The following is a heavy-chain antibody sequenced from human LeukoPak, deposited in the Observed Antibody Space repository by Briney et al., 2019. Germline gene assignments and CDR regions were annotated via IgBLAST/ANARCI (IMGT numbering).Heavy chain of an antibody. CDR2: IRYDGSNK. Sequence: GGSLRLSCAASGFTFSSYGMHWVRQAPGKGLEWVAFIRYDGSNKYYADSVKGRFTISRDNSKNTLYLQMNSLRAEDTAVYYCAKDWGGYYGSGRTYWGQGVLVTVSS. D-gene: IGHD3-10*01. CDR1: GFTFSSYG. V-gene: IGHV3-30*02. CDR3: AKDWGGYYGSGRTY. J-gene: IGHJ4*02.